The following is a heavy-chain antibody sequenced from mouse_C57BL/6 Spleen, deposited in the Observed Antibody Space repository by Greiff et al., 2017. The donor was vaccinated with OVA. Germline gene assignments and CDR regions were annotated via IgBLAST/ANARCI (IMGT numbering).Heavy chain of an antibody. CDR3: ARSRYYAMDY. V-gene: IGHV5-16*01. J-gene: IGHJ4*01. CDR1: GFTFSDYY. CDR2: INYDGSST. Sequence: EVNVVESEGGLVQPGSSMKLSCTASGFTFSDYYMAWVRQVPEKGLEWVANINYDGSSTYYLDSLKSRFIISRDNAKNILYLQMSSLKSEDTATYYCARSRYYAMDYWGQGTSVTVSS.